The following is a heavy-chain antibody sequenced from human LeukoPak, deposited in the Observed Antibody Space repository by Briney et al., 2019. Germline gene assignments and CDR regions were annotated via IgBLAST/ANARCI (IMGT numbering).Heavy chain of an antibody. CDR2: IIPILGIT. J-gene: IGHJ4*02. D-gene: IGHD3-16*01. CDR3: ARDPSGGYVPYFDY. CDR1: GGTFSSHA. Sequence: SVKVSCKASGGTFSSHAISWVRQAPGQGLEWMGRIIPILGITNYAQKFQGRVTITADKSTSTAYMELSSLRSDDTAVYYCARDPSGGYVPYFDYWGQGTLVTVSS. V-gene: IGHV1-69*04.